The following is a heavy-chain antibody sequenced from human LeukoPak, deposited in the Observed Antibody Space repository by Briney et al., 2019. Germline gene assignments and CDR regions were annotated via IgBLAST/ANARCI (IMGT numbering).Heavy chain of an antibody. V-gene: IGHV4-59*01. D-gene: IGHD6-13*01. J-gene: IGHJ1*01. CDR3: ARSGGLYTSTWYFHR. CDR2: IDYSGST. CDR1: GGSISSYY. Sequence: SETLSLTCTVSGGSISSYYWSWIRQPPGKGLEWIGYIDYSGSTIHNPSLKSRVTISVNTSKNQFSLQLTSVTAADAAVYYCARSGGLYTSTWYFHRWGQGTLVTVSS.